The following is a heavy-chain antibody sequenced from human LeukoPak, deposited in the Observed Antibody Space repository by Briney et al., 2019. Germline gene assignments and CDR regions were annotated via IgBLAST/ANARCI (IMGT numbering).Heavy chain of an antibody. CDR2: IYPGDSDA. CDR3: TRRHDSGSYLAGWFDP. CDR1: GYSFSNHW. Sequence: GESLKISCKGSGYSFSNHWIGWVRQTPGKGLEWVGVIYPGDSDARYSPSFQGQVTISADKSISTAYLQWSSLKASDTALHYCTRRHDSGSYLAGWFDPWGQGTLVTVSS. V-gene: IGHV5-51*01. J-gene: IGHJ5*02. D-gene: IGHD3-10*01.